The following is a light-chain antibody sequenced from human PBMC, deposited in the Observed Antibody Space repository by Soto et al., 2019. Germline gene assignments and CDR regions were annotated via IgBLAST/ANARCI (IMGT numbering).Light chain of an antibody. CDR3: QQYGGSPRT. V-gene: IGKV3-20*01. Sequence: EIELTQSPGTLSLSPGERATLSCRASQSVTKSLAWYQQKPGQAPRLLIYGASSRATGIPDRFSGSGSGPDVTLTISRLEPEDFAVYYCQQYGGSPRTFGQGTKVE. J-gene: IGKJ1*01. CDR2: GAS. CDR1: QSVTKS.